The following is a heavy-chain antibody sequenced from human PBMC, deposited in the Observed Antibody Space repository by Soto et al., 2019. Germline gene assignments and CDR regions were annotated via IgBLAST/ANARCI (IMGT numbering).Heavy chain of an antibody. Sequence: GGSLRLSCAASGFTFSSYAMSWVRQAPGKGLEWVSAISGSGGSTYYADSVKGRFTISRDNSKNTLYLQMNSLRAEDTAVYYCAKDSRITMVRGVITWFDPWGQGTLVTVS. J-gene: IGHJ5*02. D-gene: IGHD3-10*01. V-gene: IGHV3-23*01. CDR3: AKDSRITMVRGVITWFDP. CDR2: ISGSGGST. CDR1: GFTFSSYA.